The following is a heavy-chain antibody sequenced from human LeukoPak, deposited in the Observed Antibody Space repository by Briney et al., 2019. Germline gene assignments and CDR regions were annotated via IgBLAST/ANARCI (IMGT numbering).Heavy chain of an antibody. J-gene: IGHJ4*02. CDR1: GFSFSTYS. CDR2: ISASGGDT. Sequence: PGGSLRLSCAASGFSFSTYSFSWVRQAPGKGLEWVSGISASGGDTFYADSVKGRFTISRDNSKNTLSLQMNSLRAEDTAVYYCARSCQPLLSEVDYWGQGTLVTVSS. V-gene: IGHV3-23*01. D-gene: IGHD2-21*02. CDR3: ARSCQPLLSEVDY.